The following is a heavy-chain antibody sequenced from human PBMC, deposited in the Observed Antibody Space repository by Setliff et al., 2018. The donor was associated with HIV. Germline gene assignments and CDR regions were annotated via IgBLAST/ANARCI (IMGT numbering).Heavy chain of an antibody. D-gene: IGHD5-12*01. J-gene: IGHJ4*02. CDR1: GSIFSNAW. CDR2: IKSKTDGGTA. Sequence: PGGSLRLSCAASGSIFSNAWMSWVRQAPGKGLEWVGRIKSKTDGGTADYAAPVKGRFTISRDDSKNTLYLQMNSPKTEDTAVYYCSRHKSGYHVGFDYWGQGMLVTVSS. V-gene: IGHV3-15*01. CDR3: SRHKSGYHVGFDY.